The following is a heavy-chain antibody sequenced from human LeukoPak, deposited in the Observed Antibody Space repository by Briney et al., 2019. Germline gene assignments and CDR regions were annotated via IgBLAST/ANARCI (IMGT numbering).Heavy chain of an antibody. CDR2: IKEDGSEA. CDR1: GFTFKKYW. V-gene: IGHV3-7*01. Sequence: GGSLRLSCAASGFTFKKYWMNWVRQVPGKGLECLANIKEDGSEAYYADSVKGRFTISRDNPKNLLFLQINSLRVEDTAVCYCARETPRRGETRDGYRWGQGTLVTVSS. D-gene: IGHD5-24*01. J-gene: IGHJ4*02. CDR3: ARETPRRGETRDGYR.